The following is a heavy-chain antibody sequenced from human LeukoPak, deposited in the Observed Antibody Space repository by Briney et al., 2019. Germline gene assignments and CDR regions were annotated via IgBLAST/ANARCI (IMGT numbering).Heavy chain of an antibody. V-gene: IGHV4-59*01. CDR3: ARGGYYDSSGYLFDY. J-gene: IGHJ4*02. CDR2: IYYSGST. CDR1: GGSISSYY. Sequence: SETLSLTCTVSGGSISSYYWSWLRQPPGKGLEWIGYIYYSGSTNYNPSLKSRVTISVDTSKNQFSLKLSSVTAADTAVYYCARGGYYDSSGYLFDYWGQGTLVTVSS. D-gene: IGHD3-22*01.